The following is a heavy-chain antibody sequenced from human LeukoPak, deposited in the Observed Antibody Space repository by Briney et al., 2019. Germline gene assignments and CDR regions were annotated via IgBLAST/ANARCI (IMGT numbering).Heavy chain of an antibody. V-gene: IGHV4-39*01. J-gene: IGHJ6*02. CDR2: IYYGEGK. Sequence: SSETLSLTCTVSGGPISSSSGCYWGWIRQPPGKGLEWIGSIYYGEGKHCSPSLTSRITISVDTSKNQFSLKLTSVTAADTAVYYCARHYHGLDVWGQGTTVTVSS. D-gene: IGHD3-16*02. CDR1: GGPISSSSGCY. CDR3: ARHYHGLDV.